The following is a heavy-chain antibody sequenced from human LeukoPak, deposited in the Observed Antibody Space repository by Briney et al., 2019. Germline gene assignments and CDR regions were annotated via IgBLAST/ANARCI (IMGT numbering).Heavy chain of an antibody. Sequence: ASVKVACKTSGYSFANYGMHWVRQAPRQSLEWMGWINTGNGNTKSSQKFQDRVALTRDTSASTAYMELNSLSSEDTAVYYCARGLYGSGINWFNPWGQGTLVTVSS. V-gene: IGHV1-3*04. CDR3: ARGLYGSGINWFNP. CDR1: GYSFANYG. J-gene: IGHJ5*02. D-gene: IGHD3-10*01. CDR2: INTGNGNT.